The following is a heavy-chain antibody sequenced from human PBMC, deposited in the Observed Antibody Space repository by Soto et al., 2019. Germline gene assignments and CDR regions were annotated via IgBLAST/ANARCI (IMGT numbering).Heavy chain of an antibody. V-gene: IGHV1-69*06. CDR2: IIPIFGTA. D-gene: IGHD2-2*02. CDR3: ATGLSTGYVSSPSCNTEPVAA. CDR1: GGTFSSYA. Sequence: SVKVSCKASGGTFSSYAISWVRQAPGQGLEWMGGIIPIFGTANYAQKFQGRVTITADKSTSTAYMELSSLRSEDTAVYYCATGLSTGYVSSPSCNTEPVAAWGRGPLVT. J-gene: IGHJ4*02.